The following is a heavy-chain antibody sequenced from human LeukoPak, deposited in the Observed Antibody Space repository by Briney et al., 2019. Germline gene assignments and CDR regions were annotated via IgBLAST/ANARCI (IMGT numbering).Heavy chain of an antibody. V-gene: IGHV3-66*01. CDR1: GFAVSSNY. CDR2: IYSGGST. Sequence: GGSLRLSCAASGFAVSSNYMSWVRQAPGKGLEWVAVIYSGGSTNYADSVKGRFTISRDNSKNTLYLQMNSLRAEDTAVYYCVKGVGYCSGGSCQQFDYWGQGTLVTVSS. J-gene: IGHJ4*02. D-gene: IGHD2-15*01. CDR3: VKGVGYCSGGSCQQFDY.